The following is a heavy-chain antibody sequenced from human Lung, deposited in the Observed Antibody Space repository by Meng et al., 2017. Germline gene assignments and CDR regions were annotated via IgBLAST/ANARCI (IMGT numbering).Heavy chain of an antibody. V-gene: IGHV1-69*01. Sequence: HVLLLSAASEVMQPRSSVKVSCKVPGGIVNSDAIGWVRQAPGQGLEWIGGIIPAFGAPNHAQKFQGRVRITADESTTTAYMELSSLRSEDTAVYFCARVERTYYDYVWGLGRFDPWGQGTLVTVSS. CDR2: IIPAFGAP. CDR1: GGIVNSDA. J-gene: IGHJ5*02. CDR3: ARVERTYYDYVWGLGRFDP. D-gene: IGHD3-16*01.